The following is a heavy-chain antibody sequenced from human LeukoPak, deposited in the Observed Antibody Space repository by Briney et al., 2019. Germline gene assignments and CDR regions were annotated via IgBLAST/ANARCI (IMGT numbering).Heavy chain of an antibody. Sequence: SQTLSLTCTVSGGPISSGGYSWSWIRQPPGKGLECIGYIYHSGSTYYNPSLKSRVTISVDRSKNQFSLKLTSVTAADTAVYYCARDSGSGSYSPYWGQGTLVTVSS. D-gene: IGHD1-26*01. CDR3: ARDSGSGSYSPY. J-gene: IGHJ4*02. CDR2: IYHSGST. CDR1: GGPISSGGYS. V-gene: IGHV4-30-2*01.